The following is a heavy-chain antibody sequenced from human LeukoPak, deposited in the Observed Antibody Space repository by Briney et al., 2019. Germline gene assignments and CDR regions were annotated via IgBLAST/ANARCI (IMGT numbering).Heavy chain of an antibody. D-gene: IGHD2-15*01. CDR1: GGTFSSYA. Sequence: GASVKVSCKASGGTFSSYAISWVRQAPGQGLEWMGGIIPILGTANYAQKFQGRVTITADESTSTAYMELSSLRSEDTAVYYCASHNTYCSGGSCYGYWGQGTLVTVSS. CDR3: ASHNTYCSGGSCYGY. CDR2: IIPILGTA. V-gene: IGHV1-69*13. J-gene: IGHJ4*02.